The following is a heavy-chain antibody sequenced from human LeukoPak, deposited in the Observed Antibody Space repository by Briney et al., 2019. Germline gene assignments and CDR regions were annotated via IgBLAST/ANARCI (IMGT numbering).Heavy chain of an antibody. CDR2: IYSSGST. J-gene: IGHJ3*02. Sequence: KPSETLSLTCTVSDASISNYYWNWIWQPAGKGLEWIGRIYSSGSTNYNPSVKSPVTMSVDTSKNQFSLKLNSVTAADTAVHYCARSRCYNCAFDIWGQGTMVTVSS. V-gene: IGHV4-4*07. CDR1: DASISNYY. CDR3: ARSRCYNCAFDI. D-gene: IGHD2-2*02.